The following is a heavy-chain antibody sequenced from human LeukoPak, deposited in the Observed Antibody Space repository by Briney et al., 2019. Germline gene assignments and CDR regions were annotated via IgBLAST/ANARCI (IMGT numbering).Heavy chain of an antibody. V-gene: IGHV3-74*01. J-gene: IGHJ4*02. CDR1: GFTFSSYA. CDR3: ARGAARDFDY. Sequence: GGSLRLSCAASGFTFSSYAMSWVRQAPGKGLVWVSRINTDGSSTSYADSVKGRFTISRDNAKNTLYLQMNSLRAEDTAVYYCARGAARDFDYWGQGTLVTVSS. CDR2: INTDGSST. D-gene: IGHD6-6*01.